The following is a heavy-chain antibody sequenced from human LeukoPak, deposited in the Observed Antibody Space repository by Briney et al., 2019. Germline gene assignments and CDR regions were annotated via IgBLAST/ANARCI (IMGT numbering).Heavy chain of an antibody. V-gene: IGHV6-1*01. CDR1: GDSVSSNSVA. CDR2: TYYRSRWYY. J-gene: IGHJ3*02. D-gene: IGHD3-16*01. Sequence: SQTLSLTCALSGDSVSSNSVAWNWLRQSPSRGLEWLGRTYYRSRWYYDYAASLESRIIINPDTSKNQFSQQLNSVTPEDTAVYYCARQLGAFDIWGQGTMVTVSS. CDR3: ARQLGAFDI.